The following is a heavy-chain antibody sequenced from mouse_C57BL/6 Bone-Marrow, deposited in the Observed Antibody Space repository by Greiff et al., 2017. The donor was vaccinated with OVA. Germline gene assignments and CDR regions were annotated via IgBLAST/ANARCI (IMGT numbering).Heavy chain of an antibody. CDR2: IDPEDGET. Sequence: EVQLMESGAELVKPGASVKLSCTASGFNITDYYMHWVKQRPEQGLEWIGRIDPEDGETKYAPKFQGKATITADTSSNTAYLQLSSLTSEDTAVYYCDRRGWLLPAELAYWGQGTLVTVSA. D-gene: IGHD2-3*01. V-gene: IGHV14-2*01. J-gene: IGHJ3*01. CDR3: DRRGWLLPAELAY. CDR1: GFNITDYY.